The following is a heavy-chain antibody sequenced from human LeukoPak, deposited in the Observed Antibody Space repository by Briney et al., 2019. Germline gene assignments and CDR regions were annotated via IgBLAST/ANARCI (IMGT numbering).Heavy chain of an antibody. Sequence: PGGSLRLSCAASGFTFSSYWMSWVRQAPGKGLEWVANIKQDGSEKYYVDSVKGRFTISRDNAKNSLYLQMNSLRAEDTAVYYCARDRLGDSGYALNDAFDIWGQGTMVTVSS. CDR3: ARDRLGDSGYALNDAFDI. CDR2: IKQDGSEK. J-gene: IGHJ3*02. D-gene: IGHD5-12*01. V-gene: IGHV3-7*01. CDR1: GFTFSSYW.